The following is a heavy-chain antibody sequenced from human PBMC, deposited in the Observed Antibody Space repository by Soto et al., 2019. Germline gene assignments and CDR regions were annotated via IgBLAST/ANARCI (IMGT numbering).Heavy chain of an antibody. CDR2: IYSGGST. J-gene: IGHJ5*02. Sequence: GGSLRLSCAASGFTVSSNYMSWVRQAPGKGLEWVSVIYSGGSTYYADSVKGRFTISRHNSKNTLYLQMNSLRAEDTAVYYCARVYGDFLTGFYRPGLWCFVPSCTRTLVSV. CDR3: ARVYGDFLTGFYRPGLWCFVP. V-gene: IGHV3-53*04. D-gene: IGHD3-9*01. CDR1: GFTVSSNY.